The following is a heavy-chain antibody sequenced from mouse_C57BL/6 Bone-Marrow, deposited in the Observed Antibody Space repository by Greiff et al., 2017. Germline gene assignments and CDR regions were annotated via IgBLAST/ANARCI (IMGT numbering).Heavy chain of an antibody. J-gene: IGHJ1*03. Sequence: EVKLMESEGGLVQPGSSMKLSCTASGFTFSDYYMAWVRQVPEKGLEWVANINYDGSSTYYLDSLKSRFIISRDNARNILYLQMSSLKSEYTSTYYCARGFDDGYPWYFDVWGTGTTVTVSS. CDR2: INYDGSST. CDR1: GFTFSDYY. CDR3: ARGFDDGYPWYFDV. D-gene: IGHD2-3*01. V-gene: IGHV5-16*01.